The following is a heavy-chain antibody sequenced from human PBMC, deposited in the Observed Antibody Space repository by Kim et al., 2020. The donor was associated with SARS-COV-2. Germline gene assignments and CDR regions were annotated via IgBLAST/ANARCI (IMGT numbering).Heavy chain of an antibody. D-gene: IGHD3-10*01. CDR3: AKGKFGEKTFDY. Sequence: YYAQNFQGRVTMTTDTTSTVYMELRSLRSDDTAVYYCAKGKFGEKTFDYWGQGTLVTVSS. J-gene: IGHJ4*02. V-gene: IGHV1-18*01.